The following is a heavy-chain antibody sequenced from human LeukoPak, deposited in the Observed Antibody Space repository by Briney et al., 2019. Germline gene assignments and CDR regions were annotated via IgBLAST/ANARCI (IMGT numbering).Heavy chain of an antibody. D-gene: IGHD3-9*01. Sequence: GSLRLSCAASGFTFSSYWMHWVRQAPGEGLVWVSRINSDGSSTSYADSVKGRFTIFRDNAKNTLYLQMNSLRAEDTAVYYCARGGHYDILTGYYYYYGMDVWGKGTTVTVSS. V-gene: IGHV3-74*01. J-gene: IGHJ6*04. CDR3: ARGGHYDILTGYYYYYGMDV. CDR1: GFTFSSYW. CDR2: INSDGSST.